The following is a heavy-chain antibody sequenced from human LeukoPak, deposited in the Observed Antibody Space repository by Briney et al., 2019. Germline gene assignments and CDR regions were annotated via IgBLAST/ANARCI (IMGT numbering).Heavy chain of an antibody. CDR2: IKQDGSEK. D-gene: IGHD6-25*01. CDR3: AGGGGWGSGVKNWFDP. Sequence: PGRSLRLSCSASGFTFSSFWMSWVRQAPGKGLEWVANIKQDGSEKYYVDSVKGRFTISRDNAKNSLYLQMNSLRAEDTAVYYCAGGGGWGSGVKNWFDPWGQGTLVTVSS. CDR1: GFTFSSFW. J-gene: IGHJ5*02. V-gene: IGHV3-7*04.